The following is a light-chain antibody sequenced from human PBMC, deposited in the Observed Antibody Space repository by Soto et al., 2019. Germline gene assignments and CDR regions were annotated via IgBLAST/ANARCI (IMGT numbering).Light chain of an antibody. CDR3: AAWDDSLNGPVV. CDR1: YSNIGGKT. V-gene: IGLV1-44*01. J-gene: IGLJ2*01. CDR2: SDN. Sequence: QAVVTQPPSASGTPGQRVTISCSGSYSNIGGKTVNWYQQLPGAAPRLLIYSDNQRPSGVPDRFSGSKSATSASLAISGLQSDDEANYYCAAWDDSLNGPVVFGGGTKVTVL.